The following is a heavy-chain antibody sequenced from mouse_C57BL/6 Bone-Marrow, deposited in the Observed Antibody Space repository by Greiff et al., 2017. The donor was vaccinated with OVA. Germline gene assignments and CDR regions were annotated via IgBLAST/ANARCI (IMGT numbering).Heavy chain of an antibody. J-gene: IGHJ3*01. CDR1: GFTFSDYG. CDR3: ARDGSSYWFAY. D-gene: IGHD1-1*01. Sequence: EVQVVESGGGLVKPGGSLKLSCAASGFTFSDYGMHWVRQAPEKGLEWVAYISSGSSTIYYADTVKGRFTISRDNAKNTLFLQMTSLRSEDTAMYYCARDGSSYWFAYWGQGTLVTVSA. V-gene: IGHV5-17*01. CDR2: ISSGSSTI.